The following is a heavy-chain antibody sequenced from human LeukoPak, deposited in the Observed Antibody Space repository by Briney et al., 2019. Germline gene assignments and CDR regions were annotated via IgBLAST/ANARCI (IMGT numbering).Heavy chain of an antibody. CDR3: ARGLYSSSWYGYWFDP. Sequence: SETLSLTCTVSGGSISSGGYYWSWIRQHPGTGLEWIGYIYYSGSTYYNPSLKSRVTISVDTSKNQFSLKLSSVTAADTAVYYCARGLYSSSWYGYWFDPWGQGTLVTVSS. CDR1: GGSISSGGYY. D-gene: IGHD6-13*01. J-gene: IGHJ5*02. CDR2: IYYSGST. V-gene: IGHV4-31*03.